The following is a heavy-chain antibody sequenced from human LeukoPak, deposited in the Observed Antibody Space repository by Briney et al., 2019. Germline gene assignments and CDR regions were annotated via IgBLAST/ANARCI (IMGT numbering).Heavy chain of an antibody. CDR1: GFTFSSYS. V-gene: IGHV3-21*01. CDR3: ARARDCTNGVCPTDI. Sequence: GGSLRLSCAASGFTFSSYSVNWVRQAPGKGLEWVSSISSSSSYIYYADSVKGRFTISRDNAKNSLYLQMNSLRAEDTAVYYCARARDCTNGVCPTDIWGQGTMVTVSS. D-gene: IGHD2-8*01. J-gene: IGHJ3*02. CDR2: ISSSSSYI.